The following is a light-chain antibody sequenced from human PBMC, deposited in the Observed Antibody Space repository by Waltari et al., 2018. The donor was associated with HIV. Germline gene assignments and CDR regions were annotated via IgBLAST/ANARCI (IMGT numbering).Light chain of an antibody. CDR2: DVN. CDR1: TSEVGFYDY. Sequence: QSALTQPPSVSGSPGQSVSISCSGTTSEVGFYDYVPWYQQYPGKAPKLIIFDVNQRPSGVPERFSGSKSGNTASLTISGLQTEDEADYFCCAYAAGHVSYVFGNGTAVAVL. V-gene: IGLV2-11*01. CDR3: CAYAAGHVSYV. J-gene: IGLJ1*01.